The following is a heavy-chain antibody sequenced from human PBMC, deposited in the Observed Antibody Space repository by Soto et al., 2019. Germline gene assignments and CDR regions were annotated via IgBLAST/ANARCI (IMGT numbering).Heavy chain of an antibody. CDR3: ARRPLGWRIWDDAFDI. CDR1: GGSISSSSYY. J-gene: IGHJ3*02. CDR2: IYYSGST. V-gene: IGHV4-39*01. D-gene: IGHD3-16*01. Sequence: QLQLQESGPGLVKPSETLSLTCTVYGGSISSSSYYWGWIRQPPGKGLEWIGSIYYSGSTYYNPSLKSRVTISVDTSNNQFTLKLSSVTAADTAVYYCARRPLGWRIWDDAFDIWGQGTMVTVSS.